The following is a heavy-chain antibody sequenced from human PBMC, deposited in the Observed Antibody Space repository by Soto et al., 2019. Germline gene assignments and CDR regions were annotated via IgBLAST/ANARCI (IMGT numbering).Heavy chain of an antibody. D-gene: IGHD3-10*01. Sequence: SETLSLTCTVSGGSISSGDYYWSWICQPPGKGLEWIGYIYYSGSTYYNPSLKSRVTISVDTSKNQFSLKLSSVTAADTAVYYCARESAYYGSPFYYYYGMDVWGQGTTVTVS. CDR1: GGSISSGDYY. J-gene: IGHJ6*02. CDR3: ARESAYYGSPFYYYYGMDV. CDR2: IYYSGST. V-gene: IGHV4-30-4*01.